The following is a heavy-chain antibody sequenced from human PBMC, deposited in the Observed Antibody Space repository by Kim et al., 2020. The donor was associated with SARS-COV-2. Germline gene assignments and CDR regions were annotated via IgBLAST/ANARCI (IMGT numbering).Heavy chain of an antibody. CDR3: ATFLPPYCSSTSCYPRYRNSYYYYGMDV. J-gene: IGHJ6*02. Sequence: SVKVSCKASGGTFSSYAISWVRQAPGQGLEWMGGIIPIFGTANYAQKFQGRVTITADESTSTAYMELSSLRSEDTAVYYCATFLPPYCSSTSCYPRYRNSYYYYGMDVWGQGTTVTVSS. CDR1: GGTFSSYA. CDR2: IIPIFGTA. D-gene: IGHD2-2*01. V-gene: IGHV1-69*13.